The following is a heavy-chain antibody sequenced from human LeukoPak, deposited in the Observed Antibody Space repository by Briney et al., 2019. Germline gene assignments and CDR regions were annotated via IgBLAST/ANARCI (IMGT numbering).Heavy chain of an antibody. J-gene: IGHJ4*02. D-gene: IGHD3-10*01. Sequence: SGTLSLTCAVSGGSISSGGYSWSWIRQPPGKGLEWIGYIYYSGSTYYNPSLKSRVTISVDTSKNQFSLKLSSVTAADTAVYYCARDPLGESDYWGQGTLVTVSS. V-gene: IGHV4-30-4*07. CDR3: ARDPLGESDY. CDR2: IYYSGST. CDR1: GGSISSGGYS.